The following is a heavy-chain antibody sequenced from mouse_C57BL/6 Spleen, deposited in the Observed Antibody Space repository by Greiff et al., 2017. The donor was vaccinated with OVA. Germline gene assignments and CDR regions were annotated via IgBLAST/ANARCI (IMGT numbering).Heavy chain of an antibody. J-gene: IGHJ3*01. V-gene: IGHV1-82*01. CDR2: IYPGAGDT. Sequence: VQLQQSGPELVKPGASVKISCKASGYAFSSSWMNWVKQRPGTGLEWIGRIYPGAGDTNYNGKFKGKATLTADKSSSTAYMQLSSLTSEDSAVYFCAREEAYYSNLAWFAYWGQGTLVTVSA. CDR1: GYAFSSSW. CDR3: AREEAYYSNLAWFAY. D-gene: IGHD2-5*01.